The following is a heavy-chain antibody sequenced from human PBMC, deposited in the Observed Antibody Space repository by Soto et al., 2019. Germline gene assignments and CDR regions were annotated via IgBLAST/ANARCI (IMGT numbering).Heavy chain of an antibody. D-gene: IGHD3-22*01. Sequence: PGGSLRLSCAASGFTFSSYWMHWVRQAPGKGLVWVSRINSDGSSTSYADSVKGRFTISRDNAKNTLYLQMNSLRAEDTAVYYCARDYDSSGYYAPRYYYYGMDVWGQGTTVTVSS. CDR1: GFTFSSYW. J-gene: IGHJ6*02. CDR2: INSDGSST. V-gene: IGHV3-74*01. CDR3: ARDYDSSGYYAPRYYYYGMDV.